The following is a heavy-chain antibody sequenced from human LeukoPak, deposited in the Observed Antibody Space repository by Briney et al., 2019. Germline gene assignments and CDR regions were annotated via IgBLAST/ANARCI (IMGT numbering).Heavy chain of an antibody. CDR1: GFTFDDYG. CDR3: AREVPGDYGDYEGYYYYMDV. V-gene: IGHV3-20*04. CDR2: FNWNGGST. J-gene: IGHJ6*03. D-gene: IGHD4-17*01. Sequence: GGSLRLSCAASGFTFDDYGMSWVRQAPGKGREWVSGFNWNGGSTGYADSVKGRFTISRDNAKNSLYLQMNSLRAEDTALYYCAREVPGDYGDYEGYYYYMDVWGKGTTVTVSS.